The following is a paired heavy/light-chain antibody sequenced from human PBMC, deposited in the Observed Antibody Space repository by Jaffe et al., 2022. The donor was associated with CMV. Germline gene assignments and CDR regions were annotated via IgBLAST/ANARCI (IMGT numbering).Light chain of an antibody. CDR2: DAS. J-gene: IGKJ4*01. CDR1: QRIGTY. Sequence: DIQMTQSPSSLSASVGDRVTITCWASQRIGTYVSWYQQRPGKAPKSLIYDASSLQSGVPSRFSGSGSGTDFTLTISSLQAEDFATYYCQQSHSSPLTFGGGTKVEIK. CDR3: QQSHSSPLT. V-gene: IGKV1-39*01.
Heavy chain of an antibody. D-gene: IGHD4-17*01. CDR3: VRGPRYSFDY. CDR2: INSDENII. V-gene: IGHV3-74*03. J-gene: IGHJ4*02. Sequence: EVQLVESGGGLGQPGGSLRLSCAASGFTFSSHWMHWVRQAPGKGLAWVSRINSDENIITYADSVKGRFTISRDNAKNTLYLQMDSLRAEDTAVYYCVRGPRYSFDYWGLGTLVTVSS. CDR1: GFTFSSHW.